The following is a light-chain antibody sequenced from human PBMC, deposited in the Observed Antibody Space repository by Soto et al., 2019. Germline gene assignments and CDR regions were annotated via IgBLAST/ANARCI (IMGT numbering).Light chain of an antibody. Sequence: DIVMTQSPDSLAVSLGERATINCKSSQTVLYSSTNENYLAWYQLKPGQPPKLLISWASTRESGVPDRFSGSGSGTDFTLTISSLQAEDVAVYYCQQYFTTPITFGQGTRLEI. CDR1: QTVLYSSTNENY. J-gene: IGKJ5*01. CDR2: WAS. V-gene: IGKV4-1*01. CDR3: QQYFTTPIT.